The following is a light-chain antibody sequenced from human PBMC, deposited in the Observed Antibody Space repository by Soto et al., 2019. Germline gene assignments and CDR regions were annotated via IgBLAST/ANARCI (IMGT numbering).Light chain of an antibody. CDR1: QSVSSN. CDR2: GAS. J-gene: IGKJ1*01. Sequence: IVMTQSPATLSVSPGERATLSCRASQSVSSNLAWYQQKPGQAPRLLIYGASTRATGIPARFSGSGSGTEFTLTISSLQSEDFAVYYCQQYNNWPPNWTFGQGTKVEIK. V-gene: IGKV3-15*01. CDR3: QQYNNWPPNWT.